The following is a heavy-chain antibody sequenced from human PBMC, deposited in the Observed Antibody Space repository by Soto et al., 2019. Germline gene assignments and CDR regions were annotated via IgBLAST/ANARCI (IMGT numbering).Heavy chain of an antibody. J-gene: IGHJ4*02. CDR1: AYSFTSYW. CDR2: IDPSDSYT. V-gene: IGHV5-10-1*01. Sequence: PGESLKISCKCSAYSFTSYWISWVRQMPGKGLEWMGRIDPSDSYTNYSPSFQGHVTISADKSISTAYLQWSSLKASDTAMYYCAIDDILTGYYKACDYWGQGTLVTVSS. CDR3: AIDDILTGYYKACDY. D-gene: IGHD3-9*01.